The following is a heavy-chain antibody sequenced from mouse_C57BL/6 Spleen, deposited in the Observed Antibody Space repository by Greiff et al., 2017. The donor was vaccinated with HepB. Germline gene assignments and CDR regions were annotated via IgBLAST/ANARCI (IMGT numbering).Heavy chain of an antibody. Sequence: VQLKESGAELVKPGASVKLSCTASGFNIKDYYMHWVKQRTEQGLEWIGRIDPEDGETKYAPKFQGKATITADTSSNTAYLQLSSLTSEDTAVYYCAQTAQAPLYAMDDWGQGTSVTVSS. D-gene: IGHD3-2*02. V-gene: IGHV14-2*01. J-gene: IGHJ4*01. CDR3: AQTAQAPLYAMDD. CDR2: IDPEDGET. CDR1: GFNIKDYY.